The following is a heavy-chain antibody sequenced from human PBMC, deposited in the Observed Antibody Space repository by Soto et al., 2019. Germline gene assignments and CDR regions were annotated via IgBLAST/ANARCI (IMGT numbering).Heavy chain of an antibody. Sequence: SVKVSCKASGGTFSSYAISWVRQAPGQGLEWMGGIIPIFGTANYAQKFQGRVTITADESTSTAYMEMSSLRPEDTSVYYCARDQLELDSYYAMDVWGQGTTVTVSS. CDR3: ARDQLELDSYYAMDV. D-gene: IGHD1-1*01. V-gene: IGHV1-69*13. J-gene: IGHJ6*02. CDR2: IIPIFGTA. CDR1: GGTFSSYA.